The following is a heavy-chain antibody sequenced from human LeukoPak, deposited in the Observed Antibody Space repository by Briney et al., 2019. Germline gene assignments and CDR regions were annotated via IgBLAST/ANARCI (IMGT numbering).Heavy chain of an antibody. CDR2: INSDGSTT. CDR1: GFTFSSYW. CDR3: ARDAGRYYGPK. Sequence: GGSLRLSCAASGFTFSSYWMHWVRQATGKGMVWVSLINSDGSTTSYADSVKGRFTMSRDNAKNTLYLQVNSLRVEDTAVYYCARDAGRYYGPKWGQGTLVTVSS. J-gene: IGHJ4*02. V-gene: IGHV3-74*01. D-gene: IGHD3-10*01.